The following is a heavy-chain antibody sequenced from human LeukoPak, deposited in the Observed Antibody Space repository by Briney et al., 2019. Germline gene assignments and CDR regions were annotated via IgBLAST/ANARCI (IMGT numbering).Heavy chain of an antibody. Sequence: SETLSLTCAVYGGSFSGYYWSWIRQPPGKGLEWIGEINHSGSTNYNPSLKGRVTISVDTSKNQFSLKMSSVTAADTAVYYCARVYCSSTSCYLYTGYYYMDVWGKGTTVTVPS. D-gene: IGHD2-2*01. J-gene: IGHJ6*03. CDR1: GGSFSGYY. V-gene: IGHV4-34*01. CDR3: ARVYCSSTSCYLYTGYYYMDV. CDR2: INHSGST.